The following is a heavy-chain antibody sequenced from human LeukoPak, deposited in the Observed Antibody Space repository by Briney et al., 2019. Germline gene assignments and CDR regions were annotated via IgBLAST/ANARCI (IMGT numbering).Heavy chain of an antibody. D-gene: IGHD3-10*01. V-gene: IGHV4-30-4*01. CDR2: IYYSGST. Sequence: SQTLSLTCTVSGGSISSDNYYWSWIRQPPGKGLEWIGYIYYSGSTYYNPSLKSRVTISVDTSENQFSLKLSSVTAADTAVYYCARGWGDYYGSGSYYRAAFDPWGQGTLVTVSS. CDR3: ARGWGDYYGSGSYYRAAFDP. CDR1: GGSISSDNYY. J-gene: IGHJ5*02.